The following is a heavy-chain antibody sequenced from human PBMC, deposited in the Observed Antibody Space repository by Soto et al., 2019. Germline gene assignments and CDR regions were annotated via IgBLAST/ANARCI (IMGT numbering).Heavy chain of an antibody. V-gene: IGHV1-69*12. J-gene: IGHJ6*02. D-gene: IGHD2-15*01. CDR2: IIPIFGTA. Sequence: QVQLVQSGAEVKKPGSSVKVSCKASGGTFSSYAISWVRQAPGQGLEWMGGIIPIFGTANYAQKFQGRVTITADESTSTAYMELSSLRSEDTAVYYCARTAKLGYCSGGSCYPAYGMDVWGQGTTVTVSS. CDR3: ARTAKLGYCSGGSCYPAYGMDV. CDR1: GGTFSSYA.